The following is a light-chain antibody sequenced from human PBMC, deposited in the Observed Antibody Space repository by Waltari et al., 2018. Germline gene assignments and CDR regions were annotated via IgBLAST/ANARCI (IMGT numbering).Light chain of an antibody. CDR3: QKYNSAPWT. V-gene: IGKV1-27*01. CDR1: QDISTS. CDR2: AIS. Sequence: DIQMTQSPSSLSASVGDRVTITCRASQDISTSLAWYQQNPGKVPKVLIFAISTLQSGVPSRFSGSGSGTDFTLTISSLQPEDVATYYCQKYNSAPWTFGQGTRVEIK. J-gene: IGKJ1*01.